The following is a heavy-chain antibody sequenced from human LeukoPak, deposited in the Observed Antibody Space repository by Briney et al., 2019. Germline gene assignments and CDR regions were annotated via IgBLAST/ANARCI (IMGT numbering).Heavy chain of an antibody. CDR3: ARDRGLDYYYYYGMDV. V-gene: IGHV4-30-4*01. J-gene: IGHJ6*02. D-gene: IGHD1-26*01. CDR2: IYYSGST. Sequence: SETLSLTCTVSGGSISSGDYYWSWIRQPPGKGLEWIGYIYYSGSTYYNPSLKSRVTISVDTSKNQFSLKLSSVTAADTAVYYCARDRGLDYYYYYGMDVWGQGTTVTVSS. CDR1: GGSISSGDYY.